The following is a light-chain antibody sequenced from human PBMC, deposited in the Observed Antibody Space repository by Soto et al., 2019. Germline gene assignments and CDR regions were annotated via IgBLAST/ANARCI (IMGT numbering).Light chain of an antibody. CDR1: QSVSSN. V-gene: IGKV3-15*01. Sequence: EIVMTQSPATLSVSPGERATLSCRASQSVSSNLARYQQKPGQAPGLLIYGASTRATGIPARFIGSGSGTEFTLTISSLQSEDFAVYYCQQYNNWPPAFGGGTKVEIK. CDR2: GAS. J-gene: IGKJ4*01. CDR3: QQYNNWPPA.